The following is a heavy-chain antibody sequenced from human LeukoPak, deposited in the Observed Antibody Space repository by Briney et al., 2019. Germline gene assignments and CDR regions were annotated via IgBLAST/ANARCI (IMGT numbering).Heavy chain of an antibody. J-gene: IGHJ4*02. CDR2: IYPNGNT. Sequence: GGSLRLSCAASGFTVSSNYMNWVRQAPGKGLEWVSMIYPNGNTFYTDSVKGRFTISRDNTKNTLDLQMSSLRAEDTAVYYCARRGHGYGSPFDYWGQGTLVTVSS. CDR3: ARRGHGYGSPFDY. V-gene: IGHV3-66*04. D-gene: IGHD5-18*01. CDR1: GFTVSSNY.